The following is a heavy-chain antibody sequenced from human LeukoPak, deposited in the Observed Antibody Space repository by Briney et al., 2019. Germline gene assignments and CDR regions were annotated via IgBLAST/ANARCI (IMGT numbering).Heavy chain of an antibody. Sequence: GRSLRLSCAASGFTFSSYGMHWVRQAPGKGLEWVAVIWYDGSNKYYADSVKGRFTVSRDNSKNTLYLQMNSLRAEDTAVYYCARSITTAINIDLWGQGTLVTVSS. CDR3: ARSITTAINIDL. CDR2: IWYDGSNK. CDR1: GFTFSSYG. J-gene: IGHJ5*02. V-gene: IGHV3-33*01. D-gene: IGHD6-13*01.